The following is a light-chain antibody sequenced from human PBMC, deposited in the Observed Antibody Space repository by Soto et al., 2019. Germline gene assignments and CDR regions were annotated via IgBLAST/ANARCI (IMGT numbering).Light chain of an antibody. V-gene: IGKV1-5*01. CDR2: DAS. J-gene: IGKJ1*01. CDR3: QQYNSYST. CDR1: QSISSW. Sequence: DIQMTQSPSTLSASVGDRVTITCRASQSISSWLAWYQKKPGKAPKLLIYDASSLESGVPSRFSGSGSGTEFNLTISSVPPDDFATYYGQQYNSYSTFGQGTKVEIK.